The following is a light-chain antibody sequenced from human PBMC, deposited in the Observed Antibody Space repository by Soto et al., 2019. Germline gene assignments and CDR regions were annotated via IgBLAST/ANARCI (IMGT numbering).Light chain of an antibody. CDR1: SSDVGGYNY. Sequence: QSALTQPASVSGSPGQSITISCTGTSSDVGGYNYVSWFQHHPGKAPKLIIYEVSYRPSGVSARFSGSKSGDTASLTISGFQAEDEADYYCSSFTNTITRYAFGTGTKLTVL. V-gene: IGLV2-14*01. J-gene: IGLJ1*01. CDR2: EVS. CDR3: SSFTNTITRYA.